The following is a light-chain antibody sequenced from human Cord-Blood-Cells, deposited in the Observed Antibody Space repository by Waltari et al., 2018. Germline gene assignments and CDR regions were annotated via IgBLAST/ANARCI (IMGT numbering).Light chain of an antibody. J-gene: IGKJ1*01. V-gene: IGKV3-20*01. CDR3: HQYGSSPRT. CDR1: QSACSRD. Sequence: EIVLPQSPGPLSLSLRERATLPCRASQSACSRDLAWSQQKPGQAPRLLIYGASSRATGIPDRFSGSGSGTDFTLTISRLEPEDLAVYYCHQYGSSPRTFGQGTKVEIK. CDR2: GAS.